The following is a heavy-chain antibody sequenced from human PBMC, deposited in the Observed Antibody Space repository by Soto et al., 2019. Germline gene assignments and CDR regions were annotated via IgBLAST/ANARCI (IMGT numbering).Heavy chain of an antibody. D-gene: IGHD6-19*01. V-gene: IGHV4-34*01. CDR1: GGSFSGYY. Sequence: SETLSLTCAVYGGSFSGYYWSWIRQPPGKGLEWIGEINHSGSTNYNPSLKSRVTISVDTTKNHFSLKLSSVTAADTAVYYCARGLSYSSGWYWFDPWGQGTLVTVSS. CDR2: INHSGST. J-gene: IGHJ5*02. CDR3: ARGLSYSSGWYWFDP.